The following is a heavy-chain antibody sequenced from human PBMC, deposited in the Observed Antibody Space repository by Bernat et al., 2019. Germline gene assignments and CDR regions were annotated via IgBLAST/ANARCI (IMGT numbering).Heavy chain of an antibody. J-gene: IGHJ5*02. CDR2: INPNSGGT. CDR1: GYTFTGYY. CDR3: ERGDDYRFDP. Sequence: QVQLVQSGAEVKKPGASVKVSCKASGYTFTGYYMHWVRQAPGQGLEWMGRINPNSGGTNYAQKFQGSVTMTKDTYISTTYMELSRLRSDDTAVYDCERGDDYRFDPWGQGTLVTVSS. V-gene: IGHV1-2*06. D-gene: IGHD5-12*01.